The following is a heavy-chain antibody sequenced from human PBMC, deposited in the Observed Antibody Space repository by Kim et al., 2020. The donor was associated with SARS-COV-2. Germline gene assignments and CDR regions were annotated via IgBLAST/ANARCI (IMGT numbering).Heavy chain of an antibody. CDR3: AKEKGVAAAGTGGAFDI. D-gene: IGHD6-13*01. J-gene: IGHJ3*02. Sequence: VKGRFTISRDNSKNTLYLQMNSLRAEDTAVYYCAKEKGVAAAGTGGAFDIWGQGTMVTVSS. V-gene: IGHV3-23*01.